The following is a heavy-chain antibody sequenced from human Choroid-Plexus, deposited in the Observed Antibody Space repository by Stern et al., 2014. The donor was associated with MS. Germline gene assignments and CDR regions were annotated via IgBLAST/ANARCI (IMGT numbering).Heavy chain of an antibody. CDR1: GFTFSTYA. J-gene: IGHJ4*02. CDR2: VSYDGTQR. CDR3: ARGGRGVGLEY. Sequence: QVQLVESGGGVVQPGRSLSLSCVASGFTFSTYAMHWVRQAQGKGLEGVAFVSYDGTQRNSTDSVKARFTISRDNSKNTLYLHMNSLRDEDTAVYFCARGGRGVGLEYWGQGALVTVSS. V-gene: IGHV3-30-3*01. D-gene: IGHD3-10*01.